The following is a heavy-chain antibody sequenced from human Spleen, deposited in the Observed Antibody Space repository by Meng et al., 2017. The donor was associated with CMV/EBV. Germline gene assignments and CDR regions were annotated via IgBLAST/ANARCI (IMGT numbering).Heavy chain of an antibody. CDR3: ASGEWELPTGFDY. CDR2: INTKRGST. J-gene: IGHJ4*02. D-gene: IGHD1-26*01. CDR1: VYNVSDYY. V-gene: IGHV1-2*02. Sequence: CEASVYNVSDYYMYWVRQAARQGLEWVGCINTKRGSTEYVQKFQGRVTMTKDTSISTVYMELSRLGFDDADMYFCASGEWELPTGFDYWGQGTLVTVSS.